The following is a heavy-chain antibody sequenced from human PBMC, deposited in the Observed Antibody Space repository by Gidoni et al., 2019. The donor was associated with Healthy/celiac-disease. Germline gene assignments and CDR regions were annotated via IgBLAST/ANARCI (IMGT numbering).Heavy chain of an antibody. V-gene: IGHV2-5*01. CDR1: GFSLSTSGVG. D-gene: IGHD3-3*01. CDR2: IYWNDDK. J-gene: IGHJ4*02. CDR3: AHMASTLRFLEWLSQFDY. Sequence: QITLKESGPTLVKPTQTLTLTCTFSGFSLSTSGVGVGWIRQPPGKALEWLALIYWNDDKRYSPSLKSRLTITKDTSKNQVVLTMTNMDPVDTATYYCAHMASTLRFLEWLSQFDYWGQGTLVTVSS.